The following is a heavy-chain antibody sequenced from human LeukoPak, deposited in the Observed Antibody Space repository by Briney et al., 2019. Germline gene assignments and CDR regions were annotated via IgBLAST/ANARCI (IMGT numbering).Heavy chain of an antibody. V-gene: IGHV4-59*08. Sequence: SETLSLTCSVSGGSISSYCWSWIRQPPGKGLEWIGYIYYSGSTRYNPSLQSRVTISVDTSKNQFSLKLSSVTAADTAVYYCARLNYDILTGPRGVDYWGQGTLVTVSS. D-gene: IGHD3-9*01. CDR2: IYYSGST. CDR1: GGSISSYC. J-gene: IGHJ4*02. CDR3: ARLNYDILTGPRGVDY.